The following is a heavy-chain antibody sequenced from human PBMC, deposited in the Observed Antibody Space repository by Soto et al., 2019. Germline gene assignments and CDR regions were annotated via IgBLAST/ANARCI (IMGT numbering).Heavy chain of an antibody. J-gene: IGHJ4*02. CDR3: ARRYGASFDY. D-gene: IGHD4-17*01. CDR2: IYYSGST. Sequence: SETLSLTCTVSGGSVSSYYWSWIRQPPGKGLEWIGYIYYSGSTNYNPSLKSRVTISVDTSKNQFSLKLSSVTAADTAVYYCARRYGASFDYWGQGTLVTVSS. V-gene: IGHV4-59*02. CDR1: GGSVSSYY.